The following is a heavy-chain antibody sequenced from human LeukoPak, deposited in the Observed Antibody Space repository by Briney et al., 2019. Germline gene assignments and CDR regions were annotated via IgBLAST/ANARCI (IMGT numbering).Heavy chain of an antibody. CDR1: GGSISSYY. Sequence: TSETLSLTCTVSGGSISSYYWSWIRQPPGKGLEWIGYIYYSGSTNYNPSLKSRVTISVDTSKNQFSLKLSSVTAADTAVYYCARQNNWNAGYGMDVWGQGTTVTVSS. D-gene: IGHD1-1*01. V-gene: IGHV4-59*08. CDR2: IYYSGST. J-gene: IGHJ6*02. CDR3: ARQNNWNAGYGMDV.